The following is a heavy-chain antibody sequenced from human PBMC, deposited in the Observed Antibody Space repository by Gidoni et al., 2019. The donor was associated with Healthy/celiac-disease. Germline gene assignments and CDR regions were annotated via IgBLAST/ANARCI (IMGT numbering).Heavy chain of an antibody. CDR2: ISGSGGST. J-gene: IGHJ5*02. CDR3: ANLGLRLSWFDP. Sequence: EVQLLESGGGLVQPGGSLRLSCAASGFTFSSYAMSWVRQAPGKGLEWVSAISGSGGSTYYADSVKGRFTISRDNSKNTLYLQMNSLRAEDTAVYYCANLGLRLSWFDPWGQGTLVTVSS. CDR1: GFTFSSYA. V-gene: IGHV3-23*01. D-gene: IGHD5-12*01.